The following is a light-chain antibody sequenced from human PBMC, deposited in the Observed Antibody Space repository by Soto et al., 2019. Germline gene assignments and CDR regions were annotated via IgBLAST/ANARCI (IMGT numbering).Light chain of an antibody. CDR2: DTD. V-gene: IGLV1-51*01. J-gene: IGLJ2*01. CDR1: YSNIGTNF. CDR3: GAWDNRLSAVV. Sequence: QSVLTQPPSVSAAPGQKVTISCSGTYSNIGTNFVSWYHQLPGAAPKLLIYDTDKRPSGIPDRLSASKSGTSATLGIAGLQTGDEADYYCGAWDNRLSAVVFGGGTKLTVL.